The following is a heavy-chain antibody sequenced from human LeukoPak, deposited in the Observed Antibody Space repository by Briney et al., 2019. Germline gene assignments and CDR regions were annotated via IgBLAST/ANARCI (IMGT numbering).Heavy chain of an antibody. J-gene: IGHJ4*02. D-gene: IGHD3-10*02. Sequence: GGSLRLSYATSGFNFHRYTIHWVRQAPGRGLEWVSLAGWAGGTTYYSDSVRGRFTISRDSGRNSVYLQMNSLTTDDTAFYFCAKELDTMFFDYWGQGALVTVSS. CDR3: AKELDTMFFDY. CDR2: AGWAGGTT. CDR1: GFNFHRYT. V-gene: IGHV3-43*01.